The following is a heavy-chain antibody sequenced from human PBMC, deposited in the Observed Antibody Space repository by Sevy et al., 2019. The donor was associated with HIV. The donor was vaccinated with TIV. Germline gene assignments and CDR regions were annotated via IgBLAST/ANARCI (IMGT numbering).Heavy chain of an antibody. CDR1: DGSFSGYY. CDR3: ARSPPVVVVPGAPSWFDP. D-gene: IGHD2-2*01. CDR2: INESGIT. V-gene: IGHV4-34*01. Sequence: SETLSLTCAVHDGSFSGYYWNWIRQLPGKGLEWIGEINESGITYYNPSLKSRVTISVDTSKKRFSLKLNSVTAVDSAVYFCARSPPVVVVPGAPSWFDPWGQGTLVTVS. J-gene: IGHJ5*02.